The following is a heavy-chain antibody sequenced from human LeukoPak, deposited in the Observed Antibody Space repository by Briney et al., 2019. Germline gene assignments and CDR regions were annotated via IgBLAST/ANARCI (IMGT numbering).Heavy chain of an antibody. CDR3: AKDLSVVGAHDSFDV. CDR1: GFRFSNYG. V-gene: IGHV3-30*18. CDR2: ISYDGNTI. Sequence: GGSLRLSCAASGFRFSNYGMHWVRQAPGKGLEWLTVISYDGNTIYYADSVKGRFTISRDNSKNTLYLQMNSLRIEDPAVYYCAKDLSVVGAHDSFDVWGQGTMVTVSS. D-gene: IGHD1-26*01. J-gene: IGHJ3*01.